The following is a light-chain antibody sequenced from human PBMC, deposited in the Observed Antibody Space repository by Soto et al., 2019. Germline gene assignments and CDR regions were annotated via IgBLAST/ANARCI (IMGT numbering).Light chain of an antibody. V-gene: IGKV3-15*01. CDR1: QSISSN. J-gene: IGKJ1*01. CDR3: QQYHNWQWK. CDR2: AAS. Sequence: EIVMTQSPATLSVAPGERATLSCRASQSISSNLAWYQLRPGQAPRLLIYAASTRATDIPVRFSGSGSGTEFTLTISSLQSEDFAVYYCQQYHNWQWKFGQGTRVEI.